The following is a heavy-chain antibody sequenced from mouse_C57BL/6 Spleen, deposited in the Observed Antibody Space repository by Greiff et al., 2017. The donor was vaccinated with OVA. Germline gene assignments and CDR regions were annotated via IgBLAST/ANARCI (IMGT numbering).Heavy chain of an antibody. CDR1: GFTFSDYG. V-gene: IGHV5-17*01. Sequence: EVHLVESGGGLVKPGGSLKLSCAASGFTFSDYGMHWVRQAPEKGLEWVAYISSGSSTIYYADTVKGRFTISRDNAKNTLFLQMTSLRSEDTAMYYCAFTTVVNHAMDYWGQGTSVTVSS. D-gene: IGHD1-1*01. CDR3: AFTTVVNHAMDY. J-gene: IGHJ4*01. CDR2: ISSGSSTI.